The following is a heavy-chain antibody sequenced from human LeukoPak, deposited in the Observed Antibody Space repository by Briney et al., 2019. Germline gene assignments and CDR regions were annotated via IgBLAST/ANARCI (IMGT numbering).Heavy chain of an antibody. CDR3: MGDYCTSTSCSTTF. CDR2: ISNTRTYI. J-gene: IGHJ4*02. D-gene: IGHD2-2*02. Sequence: GGSLRLSCAASGFTFSSYSMNWVRQAPGKGLEWVSSISNTRTYIYYADSVKGRFTISRDNAKRSLYLQMNSLRAEDTAVYYCMGDYCTSTSCSTTFWGQGTLVTVSS. V-gene: IGHV3-21*01. CDR1: GFTFSSYS.